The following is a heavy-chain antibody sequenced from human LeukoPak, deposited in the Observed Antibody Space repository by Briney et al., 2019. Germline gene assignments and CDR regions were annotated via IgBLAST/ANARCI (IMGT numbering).Heavy chain of an antibody. Sequence: GRSLRLSCAASGFTFSSYAMHWVRQAPGKGLEWVAVISYDGSNKYYADSVKGRFTISRDNSKNTLYLQMNSLRAEDTAVYYCARGDPSYGSGSYSDYWGQGTLVTVS. J-gene: IGHJ4*02. CDR3: ARGDPSYGSGSYSDY. CDR1: GFTFSSYA. CDR2: ISYDGSNK. V-gene: IGHV3-30*04. D-gene: IGHD3-10*01.